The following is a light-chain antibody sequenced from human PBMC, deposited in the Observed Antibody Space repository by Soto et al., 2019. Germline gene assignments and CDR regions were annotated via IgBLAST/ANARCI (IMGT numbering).Light chain of an antibody. Sequence: QSALTQPRSVSGSPGQSVTISCTGTSSDVGGYNYVSWYQQHPGKAPKLMIYDVSKRPSGVPDCFSGSKSGNTASLTISGLQAEDEADYYCSSYAGSYSWVFGTGTKGTVL. V-gene: IGLV2-11*01. J-gene: IGLJ1*01. CDR3: SSYAGSYSWV. CDR1: SSDVGGYNY. CDR2: DVS.